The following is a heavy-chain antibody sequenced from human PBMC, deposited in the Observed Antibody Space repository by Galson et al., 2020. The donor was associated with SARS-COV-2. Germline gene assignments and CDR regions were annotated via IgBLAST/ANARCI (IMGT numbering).Heavy chain of an antibody. CDR1: GGSISSFY. J-gene: IGHJ5*02. Sequence: ETSETLSLTCTVSGGSISSFYWSWIRQPPGKGLEWIGYIYYSGTTNYNPSLKSRVTISVDTSKNQFSLKLSSVTAADTAVYYCARSYDGSGRGEFDPWGQGTLVTVSS. CDR2: IYYSGTT. D-gene: IGHD3-10*01. V-gene: IGHV4-59*01. CDR3: ARSYDGSGRGEFDP.